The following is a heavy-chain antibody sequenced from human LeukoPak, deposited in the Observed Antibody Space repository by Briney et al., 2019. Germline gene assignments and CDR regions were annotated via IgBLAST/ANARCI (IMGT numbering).Heavy chain of an antibody. Sequence: SETLSLTCTVSGGSISSYYWSWIRQPPGKGLEWIGYIYYSGSTNYNPSLKSRVTISVDTSKNQFSLKLSSVTAAGTAVYYCARGVYSSSFDYWGQGTLVTVSS. D-gene: IGHD6-13*01. CDR2: IYYSGST. CDR3: ARGVYSSSFDY. V-gene: IGHV4-59*01. J-gene: IGHJ4*02. CDR1: GGSISSYY.